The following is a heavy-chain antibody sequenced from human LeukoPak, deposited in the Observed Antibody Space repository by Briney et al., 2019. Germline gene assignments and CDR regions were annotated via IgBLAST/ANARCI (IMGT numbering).Heavy chain of an antibody. CDR2: FGGSRGST. D-gene: IGHD3-9*01. Sequence: PGGSLKLSCAASGFTFTDYAMRGGRQAPGRRQEHLLLFGGSRGSTYSADSVTGRFTISRDNSKNPLYLQMNSLRAEDTDVYYCAKGKKYYDILTGAFYYFDSWGQGTLVTVSS. CDR3: AKGKKYYDILTGAFYYFDS. J-gene: IGHJ4*02. V-gene: IGHV3-23*01. CDR1: GFTFTDYA.